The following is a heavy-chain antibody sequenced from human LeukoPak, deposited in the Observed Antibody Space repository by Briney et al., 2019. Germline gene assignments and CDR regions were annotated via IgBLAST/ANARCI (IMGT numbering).Heavy chain of an antibody. J-gene: IGHJ1*01. D-gene: IGHD6-13*01. CDR2: INHSGST. V-gene: IGHV4-34*01. CDR1: GGSFSGYY. Sequence: PSETLSLTCAVYGGSFSGYYWSWIRQPPGKGLEWIGEINHSGSTNYNPSLKSRVTISVDTSKNQFSLRLSSVTAADTAVYYCARAQQYSSSWLPNLYSQHWGQGTLVTVSS. CDR3: ARAQQYSSSWLPNLYSQH.